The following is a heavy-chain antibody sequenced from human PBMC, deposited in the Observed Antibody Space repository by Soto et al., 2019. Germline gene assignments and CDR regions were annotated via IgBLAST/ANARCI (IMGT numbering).Heavy chain of an antibody. CDR1: GFTFRSYA. CDR3: AKGTRDGYNRLFDY. CDR2: ISGSGGST. D-gene: IGHD2-2*01. J-gene: IGHJ4*02. V-gene: IGHV3-23*01. Sequence: GGSLRLSCAASGFTFRSYAISWVRQAPGKGLEWVSAISGSGGSTYYADSVKGRFTISRDNSKNTLYLQMNSLRAEDTAVYYCAKGTRDGYNRLFDYWGQGTLVTVSS.